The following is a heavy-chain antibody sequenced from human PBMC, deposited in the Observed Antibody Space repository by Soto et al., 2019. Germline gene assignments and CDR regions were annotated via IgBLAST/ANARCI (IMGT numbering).Heavy chain of an antibody. CDR2: INPNSGAT. CDR1: GDTLTVYY. J-gene: IGHJ4*02. CDR3: ARDPIGGGAPYYFDY. Sequence: ASVKVSCKASGDTLTVYYIHWVRQAPGQGLEWMGWINPNSGATNYAQKFQGRVTMTRDMSLTTAYMELHRLTSDDTAVYYCARDPIGGGAPYYFDYWGQGSLVTVSS. D-gene: IGHD3-16*01. V-gene: IGHV1-2*02.